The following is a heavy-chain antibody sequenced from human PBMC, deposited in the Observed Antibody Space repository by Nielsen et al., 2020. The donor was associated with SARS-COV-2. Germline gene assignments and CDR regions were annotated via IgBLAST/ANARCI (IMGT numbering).Heavy chain of an antibody. CDR2: INPNSGGT. D-gene: IGHD2-21*01. CDR3: ARETHIVDSYYYYGMDV. J-gene: IGHJ6*02. V-gene: IGHV1-2*04. CDR1: GYTFTGYY. Sequence: ASVKVSCKASGYTFTGYYMHWVRQAPGQGLEWMGWINPNSGGTNYAQKFQGWVTMTRDTSISTAYMELSRLRSDDTAVYYCARETHIVDSYYYYGMDVWGQGTTVTVSS.